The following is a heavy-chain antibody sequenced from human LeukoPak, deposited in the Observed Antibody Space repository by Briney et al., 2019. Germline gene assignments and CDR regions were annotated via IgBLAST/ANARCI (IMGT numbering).Heavy chain of an antibody. CDR3: ARDRSYDSSGYPFDF. Sequence: GGSLRLSCEVSGFTFSSYAMSWVRQAPGKGLEWVSSVSGSGVNTFYAESVKGRFTISRDNSKNTVYLQMNSLGAEDTAVYYCARDRSYDSSGYPFDFWGQGTLVTVSS. CDR2: VSGSGVNT. J-gene: IGHJ4*02. D-gene: IGHD3-22*01. V-gene: IGHV3-23*01. CDR1: GFTFSSYA.